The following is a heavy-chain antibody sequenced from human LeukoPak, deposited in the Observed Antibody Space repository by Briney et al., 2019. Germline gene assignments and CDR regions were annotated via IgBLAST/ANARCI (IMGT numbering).Heavy chain of an antibody. CDR2: IYYSGST. V-gene: IGHV4-39*01. CDR1: GDSISSSSYY. CDR3: ARQEVYCSSTSCYARGYSYGTFFDY. J-gene: IGHJ4*02. Sequence: PSETLSLTCTVSGDSISSSSYYWGWIRQPPGKGLEWIGTIYYSGSTYYNPSLKSRVTISVDTSKNQFSLKLSSVTAADTAVYYCARQEVYCSSTSCYARGYSYGTFFDYWGQGTLVTVSS. D-gene: IGHD2-2*01.